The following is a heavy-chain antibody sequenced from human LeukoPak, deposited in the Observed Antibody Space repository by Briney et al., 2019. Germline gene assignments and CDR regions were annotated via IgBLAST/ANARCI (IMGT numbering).Heavy chain of an antibody. J-gene: IGHJ3*02. CDR2: IHQSGRT. V-gene: IGHV4-34*01. D-gene: IGHD3-22*01. CDR1: GGSFSGYY. CDR3: ARFYFDSAPAAFDI. Sequence: PSETLSLTCALYGGSFSGYYWTWVRQPPGKGLEWIGEIHQSGRTNYNPSLKSRVTISVDTSKNQFSLNLNSVTAADTAVYYCARFYFDSAPAAFDIRGQGTTVTVSS.